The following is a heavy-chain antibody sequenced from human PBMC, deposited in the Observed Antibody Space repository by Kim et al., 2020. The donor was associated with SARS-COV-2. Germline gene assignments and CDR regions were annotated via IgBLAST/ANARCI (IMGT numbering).Heavy chain of an antibody. Sequence: ASVKVSCKASGYTFTAYYLHWVRQAPGQGLEWMGRIHPETGATAYAQQFKGRVTITRDMSISAVYMELTGLKPDDTAMYFCARELGTSGPPPWGQGTLVTVSS. CDR2: IHPETGAT. J-gene: IGHJ5*02. V-gene: IGHV1-2*06. CDR1: GYTFTAYY. D-gene: IGHD5-12*01. CDR3: ARELGTSGPPP.